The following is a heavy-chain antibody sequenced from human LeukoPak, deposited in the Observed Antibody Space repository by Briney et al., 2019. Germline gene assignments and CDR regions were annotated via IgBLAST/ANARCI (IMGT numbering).Heavy chain of an antibody. J-gene: IGHJ4*02. Sequence: GGSLRLSCAASGFTFSSYIMNWVRQAPGKGLEWVSSISSSSTYIFYADSVEGRFTISRDNAKNSVYLQMNSLRAEGTALYYCARWEESIAAAGLDYWGQGILVTVSS. CDR1: GFTFSSYI. CDR3: ARWEESIAAAGLDY. CDR2: ISSSSTYI. D-gene: IGHD6-13*01. V-gene: IGHV3-21*01.